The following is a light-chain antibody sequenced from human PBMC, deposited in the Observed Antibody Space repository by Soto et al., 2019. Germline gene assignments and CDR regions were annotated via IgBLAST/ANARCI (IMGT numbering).Light chain of an antibody. CDR1: QSVSSSY. CDR2: GAS. CDR3: QHRVT. Sequence: EIVLTPSPGTLSLSPGESATLSCRASQSVSSSYLAWYQQKPGQAPRLLIYGASSRATGIPDRFSGSGSGTDFTLTISRLEPEDFAVYYCQHRVTFGQGTKLEIK. V-gene: IGKV3-20*01. J-gene: IGKJ2*01.